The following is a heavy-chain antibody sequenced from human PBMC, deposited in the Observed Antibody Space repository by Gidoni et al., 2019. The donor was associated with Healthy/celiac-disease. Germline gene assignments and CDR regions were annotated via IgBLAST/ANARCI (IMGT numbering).Heavy chain of an antibody. J-gene: IGHJ4*02. V-gene: IGHV3-30-3*01. Sequence: QVQLVESGGGVVQPGRSLRLPCSASGFTFSSYAMHWVRQAPGKGLEWVAVISYDGSNKYYADSVKGRFTISRDNSKNTLYLQMNSLRAEDTAVYYCARDSSGWFFDYWGQGTLVTVSS. D-gene: IGHD6-19*01. CDR2: ISYDGSNK. CDR3: ARDSSGWFFDY. CDR1: GFTFSSYA.